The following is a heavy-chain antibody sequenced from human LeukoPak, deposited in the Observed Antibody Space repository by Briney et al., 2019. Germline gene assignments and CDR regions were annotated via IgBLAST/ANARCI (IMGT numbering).Heavy chain of an antibody. J-gene: IGHJ4*02. CDR3: ARGVRLMY. CDR2: INHRGST. Sequence: SETLSLTCAVYGESLSKYYWTWIRQSPGKGLEWIGEINHRGSTNLNPSLKSRVTLSVDTSKHQISLKLTSMTAADAAVYYCARGVRLMYWGQGTLVTVSS. V-gene: IGHV4-34*01. CDR1: GESLSKYY. D-gene: IGHD3-3*01.